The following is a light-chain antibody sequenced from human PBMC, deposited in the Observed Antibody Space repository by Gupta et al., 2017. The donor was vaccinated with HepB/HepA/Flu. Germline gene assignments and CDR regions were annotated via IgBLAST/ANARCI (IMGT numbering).Light chain of an antibody. Sequence: QSVLTQPPSVSGAPGQRVTISCTGSTFNIGAGYDVHRYQQFPGAGPNLLIYGNNNRRSGGPARFSGSKSGTSASLAITGLQTEEEASYYCQSYDSSRSGWGVFGGGTKGTVL. CDR2: GNN. CDR3: QSYDSSRSGWGV. V-gene: IGLV1-40*01. J-gene: IGLJ2*01. CDR1: TFNIGAGYD.